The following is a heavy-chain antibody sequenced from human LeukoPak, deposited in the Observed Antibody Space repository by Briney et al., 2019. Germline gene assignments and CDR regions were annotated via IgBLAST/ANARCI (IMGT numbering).Heavy chain of an antibody. CDR1: GGSISSSSYY. V-gene: IGHV4-39*07. CDR3: ARESSGWDSGIDY. D-gene: IGHD6-19*01. Sequence: TSETLSLTCTVSGGSISSSSYYWGWIRQPPGKGLEWIRSIYYSGSTYYNPSLKSRVTISVDTSKNQFSLKLSSVTAADTAVYYCARESSGWDSGIDYWGQGTLVTVSS. CDR2: IYYSGST. J-gene: IGHJ4*02.